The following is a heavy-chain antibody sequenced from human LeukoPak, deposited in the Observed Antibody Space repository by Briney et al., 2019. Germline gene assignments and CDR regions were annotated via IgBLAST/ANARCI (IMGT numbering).Heavy chain of an antibody. J-gene: IGHJ4*02. CDR1: GFTFTNYA. CDR2: ISSSGGGT. V-gene: IGHV3-23*01. CDR3: AKAQGLAVAGPIDY. D-gene: IGHD6-19*01. Sequence: TGGSLRLSCAASGFTFTNYAMIWVRQAPGKGLEWVSSISSSGGGTYYADSVKGRFTISRDNSKNTVWLQMNSLRAEDTAVIYCAKAQGLAVAGPIDYWGQGTLVTVSS.